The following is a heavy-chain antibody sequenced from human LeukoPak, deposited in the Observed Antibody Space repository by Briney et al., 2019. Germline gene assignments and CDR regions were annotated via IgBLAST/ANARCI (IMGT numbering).Heavy chain of an antibody. CDR2: ISGSGGST. J-gene: IGHJ4*02. Sequence: LPGGSLRLSGAASGLTLSTYAMSWARQAPGKGLEWVSAISGSGGSTYYADSVKGRFTISRDNSKNTLYLQMNSLRAEDTAVYYCAKDLVGANNYWGQGTLVTVSS. D-gene: IGHD1-26*01. V-gene: IGHV3-23*01. CDR3: AKDLVGANNY. CDR1: GLTLSTYA.